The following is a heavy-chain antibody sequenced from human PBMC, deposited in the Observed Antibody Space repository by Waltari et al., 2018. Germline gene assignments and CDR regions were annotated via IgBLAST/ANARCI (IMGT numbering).Heavy chain of an antibody. V-gene: IGHV4-61*02. J-gene: IGHJ5*02. CDR2: ICPDGNP. CDR3: ARLGGDRFGSLRHGGPASCTTWIDP. CDR1: GGSISTGSYY. Sequence: QVQLQESGPGLVRPSQTLSLSCSVSGGSISTGSYYWSWIRQADGTGLAWIGRICPDGNPDSSPSLKSRVIISVDTARNQFCLKMRSLTAADTAVYYCARLGGDRFGSLRHGGPASCTTWIDPWGRGTLVTVSS. D-gene: IGHD2-2*01.